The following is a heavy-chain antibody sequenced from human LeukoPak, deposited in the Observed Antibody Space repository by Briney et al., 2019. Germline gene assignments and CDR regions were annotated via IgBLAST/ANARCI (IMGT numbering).Heavy chain of an antibody. D-gene: IGHD3-3*01. CDR3: ARSYYDFWSGYYDAFDI. Sequence: GASVKVSCKASGYTFSGYYMHWVRQAPGQGLEWMGWISAYNGNTNYAQKLQGRVTMTTDTSTSTAYMELRSLRSDDTAVYYCARSYYDFWSGYYDAFDIWGQGTMVTVSS. CDR1: GYTFSGYY. CDR2: ISAYNGNT. V-gene: IGHV1-18*04. J-gene: IGHJ3*02.